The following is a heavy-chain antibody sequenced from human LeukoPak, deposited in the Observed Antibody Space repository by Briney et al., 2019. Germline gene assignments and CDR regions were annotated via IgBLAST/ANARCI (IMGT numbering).Heavy chain of an antibody. J-gene: IGHJ4*02. D-gene: IGHD1-26*01. Sequence: SGPTLVKPTQTLTLTCTFSGFSLSTSGVGVGWIRQPPGKALEWLALIYWNDDKRYSLSLKSRLTITKDTSKNQVVLTMTNMDPVDTATYYCAHRSQVLVGATALYYFDYWGQGALVTVSS. CDR2: IYWNDDK. CDR3: AHRSQVLVGATALYYFDY. CDR1: GFSLSTSGVG. V-gene: IGHV2-5*01.